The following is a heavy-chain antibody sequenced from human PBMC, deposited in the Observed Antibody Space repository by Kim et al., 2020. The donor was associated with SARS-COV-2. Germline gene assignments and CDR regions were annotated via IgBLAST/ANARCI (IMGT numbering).Heavy chain of an antibody. CDR1: GFTFSSYA. J-gene: IGHJ3*02. CDR3: ARVQGGSYFGSLCNI. V-gene: IGHV3-30-3*01. D-gene: IGHD3-16*01. CDR2: ISYDGSNK. Sequence: GGSLRLSCAASGFTFSSYAMHWVRQAPGKGLEWVAVISYDGSNKYYADSVKGRFTISRDNSKNTLYLQMNSLRAEDTAVYYCARVQGGSYFGSLCNIGGQGTMVTV.